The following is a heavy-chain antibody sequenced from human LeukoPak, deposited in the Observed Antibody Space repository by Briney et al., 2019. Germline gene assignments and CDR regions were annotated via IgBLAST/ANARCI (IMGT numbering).Heavy chain of an antibody. J-gene: IGHJ1*01. CDR2: IYSGGST. V-gene: IGHV3-53*01. CDR1: GFTVSSNY. CDR3: ASIQQLVGSEYFQH. D-gene: IGHD6-13*01. Sequence: GGSLRLSCAASGFTVSSNYMSWVRQAPGKGLEWVSVIYSGGSTYYVDFVKGRFTISRDNSKNTLYLQMNSLRAEDTAVYYCASIQQLVGSEYFQHWGQGTLVTVSS.